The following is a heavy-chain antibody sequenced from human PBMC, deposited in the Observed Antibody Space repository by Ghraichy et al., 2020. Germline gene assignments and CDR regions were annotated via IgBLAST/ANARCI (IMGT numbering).Heavy chain of an antibody. J-gene: IGHJ4*02. CDR3: ARRDYGGNSGDDY. D-gene: IGHD4-23*01. V-gene: IGHV4-34*01. Sequence: SETLSLTCAVYGGSFSGYYWSWIRQPPGKGLEWIGEINHSGSTNYNPSLKSRVTISVDTSKNQFSLKLSSVTAADTAVYYCARRDYGGNSGDDYWGQGTLVTVSS. CDR1: GGSFSGYY. CDR2: INHSGST.